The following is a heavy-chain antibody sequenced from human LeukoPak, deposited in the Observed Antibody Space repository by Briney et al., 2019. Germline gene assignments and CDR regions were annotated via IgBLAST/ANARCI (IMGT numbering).Heavy chain of an antibody. Sequence: GGSLRLSCAASGFTFSGYGMNWVRQAPGKGLEWVSYISSSGSTIYYADSVKGRFTISRDNAKNSLYLQMNSLRAEDTAVYYCARAVMAGGLDIWGQGTMVTVSS. CDR2: ISSSGSTI. CDR1: GFTFSGYG. D-gene: IGHD3-16*01. J-gene: IGHJ3*02. CDR3: ARAVMAGGLDI. V-gene: IGHV3-48*04.